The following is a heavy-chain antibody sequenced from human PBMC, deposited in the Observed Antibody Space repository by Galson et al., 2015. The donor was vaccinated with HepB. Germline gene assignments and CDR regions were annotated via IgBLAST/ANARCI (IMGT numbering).Heavy chain of an antibody. Sequence: SVKVSCKASGGTFSSYAISWVRQAPGQGLEWMGGIIPIFGTANYAQKFQGRVTITADESTSTAYMELSSLRSEDTAVYYCARSSQHSCDYIWGSFPHYYYYYMDVWGKGTTFTVSS. CDR3: ARSSQHSCDYIWGSFPHYYYYYMDV. V-gene: IGHV1-69*13. CDR2: IIPIFGTA. D-gene: IGHD3-16*01. J-gene: IGHJ6*03. CDR1: GGTFSSYA.